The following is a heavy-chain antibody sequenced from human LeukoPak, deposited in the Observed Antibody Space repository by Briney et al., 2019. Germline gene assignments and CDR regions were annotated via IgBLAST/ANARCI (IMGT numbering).Heavy chain of an antibody. CDR3: ARVYDSSGYWLDY. J-gene: IGHJ4*02. Sequence: GEPLKISCKGSGYRFTSYWIGWVRQMPGKGLEWMGIIYPGDSDTRYSSSFQGQVTISADKSISTAYLQWSSLKASDTDMYYCARVYDSSGYWLDYWGQGTLVTVSS. CDR2: IYPGDSDT. D-gene: IGHD3-22*01. V-gene: IGHV5-51*01. CDR1: GYRFTSYW.